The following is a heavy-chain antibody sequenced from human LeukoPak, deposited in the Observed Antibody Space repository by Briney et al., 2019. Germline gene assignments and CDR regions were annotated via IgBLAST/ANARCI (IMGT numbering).Heavy chain of an antibody. D-gene: IGHD3-22*01. J-gene: IGHJ4*02. CDR1: GGSFSGYY. CDR3: ARGASVYDSSGYYAKTYCFDY. CDR2: INHSGST. Sequence: PSETLSLTCAVYGGSFSGYYWSWIRQPPGKGLEWIGEINHSGSTNYNPSLKSRVTISVDTSKNQFSLKLSSVTAANTAVYYCARGASVYDSSGYYAKTYCFDYWGQGTLVTVSS. V-gene: IGHV4-34*01.